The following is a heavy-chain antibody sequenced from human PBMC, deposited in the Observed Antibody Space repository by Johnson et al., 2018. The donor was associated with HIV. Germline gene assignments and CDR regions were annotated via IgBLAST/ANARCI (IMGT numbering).Heavy chain of an antibody. CDR1: GFTFSSYD. J-gene: IGHJ3*02. CDR2: IGTAGDT. D-gene: IGHD3-9*01. CDR3: ARAGDYDILTGSLMKGAFDI. V-gene: IGHV3-13*01. Sequence: VQLVESGGGLVKPGGSLRLSCAASGFTFSSYDMHWVRQATGKGLEWVSGIGTAGDTYYPDSVKGRFTVSRENAKNSLYLQMNSLRAGDTAAYYCARAGDYDILTGSLMKGAFDIWG.